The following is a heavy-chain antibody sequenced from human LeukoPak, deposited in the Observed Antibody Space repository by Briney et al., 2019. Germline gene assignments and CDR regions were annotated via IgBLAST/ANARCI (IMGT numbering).Heavy chain of an antibody. CDR1: GYTFTSYG. CDR3: ARSQTYYYDSSGYYWFDP. J-gene: IGHJ5*02. Sequence: ASVKVSCKASGYTFTSYGISWVRQAPGQGLEWMGWISAYNGNTNYAQKLQGRVTMTTDTSTSTAYMELRSLRSDDTAVYYCARSQTYYYDSSGYYWFDPWGQGTPVTVSS. D-gene: IGHD3-22*01. CDR2: ISAYNGNT. V-gene: IGHV1-18*01.